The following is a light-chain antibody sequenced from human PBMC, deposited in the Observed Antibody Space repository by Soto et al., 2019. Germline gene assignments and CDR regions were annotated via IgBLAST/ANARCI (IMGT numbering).Light chain of an antibody. CDR3: QQYGSSPRT. CDR1: HRVNTY. CDR2: DAS. Sequence: EILMTQSPATLSVSPGEGATLSCRASHRVNTYLAWYQQRPGQAPRLLIYDASTRATGIPARFSGSGSGTEFTLTISSLQSEDFAVYYCQQYGSSPRTFGQGTKVDIK. J-gene: IGKJ1*01. V-gene: IGKV3-15*01.